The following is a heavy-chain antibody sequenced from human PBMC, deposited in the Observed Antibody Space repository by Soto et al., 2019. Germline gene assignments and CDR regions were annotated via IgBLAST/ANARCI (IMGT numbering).Heavy chain of an antibody. CDR1: GGSISSSSYY. CDR2: IYYSGST. J-gene: IGHJ4*02. D-gene: IGHD3-22*01. Sequence: SETLSLTCTVSGGSISSSSYYWGWIRQPPGKGLEWIGSIYYSGSTYYNPSLKSRGTISVDTSKNQFSLKLSSVTAADTAVYYCPRHYDSSGYYYGYFDYWGQGTLVTVSS. CDR3: PRHYDSSGYYYGYFDY. V-gene: IGHV4-39*01.